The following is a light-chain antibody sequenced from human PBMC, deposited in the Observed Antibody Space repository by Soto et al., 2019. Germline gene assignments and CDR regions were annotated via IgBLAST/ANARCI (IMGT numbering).Light chain of an antibody. CDR3: SXXXASNNLGV. CDR2: EVS. J-gene: IGLJ2*01. V-gene: IGLV2-8*01. Sequence: QSALTQPPSASGSPGQSVTISCIGTSSDVGGYNYVSWYQQHPGKAPKLMIYEVSKRPSGVPDRFSGSKSGNTASLTVSGLQAEDEADYXCSXXXASNNLGVFGGGTKLTVL. CDR1: SSDVGGYNY.